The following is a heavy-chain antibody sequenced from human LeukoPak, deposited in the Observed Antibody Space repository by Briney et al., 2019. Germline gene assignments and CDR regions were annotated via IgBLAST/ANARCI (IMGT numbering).Heavy chain of an antibody. CDR3: ARGIRWLQLSYFDY. CDR2: IYYSGRT. V-gene: IGHV4-31*03. D-gene: IGHD5-24*01. Sequence: PSETLSLTCPVSGGSISSGVYYWSWIRQHPGKGMECIGYIYYSGRTYYNSSLKSRVTISVDTSKNQFSLKLSSMTAADTAVYYCARGIRWLQLSYFDYWGQGTLVTVSS. CDR1: GGSISSGVYY. J-gene: IGHJ4*02.